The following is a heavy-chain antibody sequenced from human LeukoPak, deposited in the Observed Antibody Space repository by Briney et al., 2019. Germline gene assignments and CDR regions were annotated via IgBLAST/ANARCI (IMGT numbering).Heavy chain of an antibody. Sequence: GGSLRLSCAASGFTFSSYVMHWVRQAPGKGLEWVAIISYDGSNEYYADSVKGRFTISRDNSKNTLSLQMNSLTAGDTAVYYCVRGPRYYDDSGFHYGVFDIWGQGTVVTVAS. D-gene: IGHD3-16*01. CDR3: VRGPRYYDDSGFHYGVFDI. CDR1: GFTFSSYV. J-gene: IGHJ3*02. V-gene: IGHV3-30*04. CDR2: ISYDGSNE.